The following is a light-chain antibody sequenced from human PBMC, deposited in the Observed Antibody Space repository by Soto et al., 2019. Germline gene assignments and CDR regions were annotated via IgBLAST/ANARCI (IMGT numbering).Light chain of an antibody. Sequence: DLQMTQSPSSLSASVGDRVTITCQASQDISNYLNWYQQKPGKAPKLLIYDASNLETGVPSRFSGSGSGKDFTFTISSLQPEDIATYYCQQYDNLPALTFGGGTKVEIK. CDR2: DAS. J-gene: IGKJ4*01. CDR1: QDISNY. CDR3: QQYDNLPALT. V-gene: IGKV1-33*01.